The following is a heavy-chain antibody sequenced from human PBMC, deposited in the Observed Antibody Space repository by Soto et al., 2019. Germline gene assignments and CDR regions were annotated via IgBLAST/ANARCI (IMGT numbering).Heavy chain of an antibody. CDR3: ASRQTGYFPELDY. J-gene: IGHJ4*02. V-gene: IGHV4-31*03. D-gene: IGHD2-15*01. CDR2: IYGSGVSGST. Sequence: SETLSLTCTVTGDSITSGGYYWSWIRQHPGKGLEWLGYIYGSGVSGSTLYNPSLKSRFTLSVATSNTQFSLNLSSVTLADAAVYFWASRQTGYFPELDYLGPGTLLAASS. CDR1: GDSITSGGYY.